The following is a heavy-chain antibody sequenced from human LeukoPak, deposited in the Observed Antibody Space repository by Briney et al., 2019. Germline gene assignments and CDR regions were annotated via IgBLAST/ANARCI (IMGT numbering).Heavy chain of an antibody. CDR2: IKFDGTAT. J-gene: IGHJ4*02. Sequence: GGSLRLSCSGFGFTFRSFWMGWVRQAPGKGLEWVANIKFDGTATNYVDSVRGRFTISRDNAKNSLYLQMNSLRAEDTAVYYCARLGITMVRGALDYWGQGTLVTVSS. D-gene: IGHD3-10*01. V-gene: IGHV3-7*01. CDR3: ARLGITMVRGALDY. CDR1: GFTFRSFW.